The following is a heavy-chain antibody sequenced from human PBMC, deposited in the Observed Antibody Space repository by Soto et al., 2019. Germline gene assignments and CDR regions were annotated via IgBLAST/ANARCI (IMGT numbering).Heavy chain of an antibody. V-gene: IGHV4-39*02. CDR3: ARDRHNNFFDP. CDR2: INYSGST. J-gene: IGHJ5*02. D-gene: IGHD6-6*01. Sequence: SETLSLTCSVSGASTSSSSYYWGWIRQPPGKGLEWIGNINYSGSTYYNPSLKSRVTISVDTSKNQFSLNLSSVTAADTAVYYCARDRHNNFFDPWGQGTLVTVSS. CDR1: GASTSSSSYY.